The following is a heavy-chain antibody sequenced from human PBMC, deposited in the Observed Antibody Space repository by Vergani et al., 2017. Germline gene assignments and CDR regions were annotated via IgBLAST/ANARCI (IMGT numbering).Heavy chain of an antibody. CDR2: ISSGSTI. CDR1: GFTFSDYY. CDR3: ARIYYGDYYFDY. D-gene: IGHD4-17*01. V-gene: IGHV3-11*01. Sequence: QVQLVESGGGLVKPGGSLRLSCAASGFTFSDYYMSWIRQAPGKGLEWVSYISSGSTIYYADSVKGRFTISRDNAKNSLYLQMNSLRAEDTALYHCARIYYGDYYFDYWGQGTLVTVSS. J-gene: IGHJ4*02.